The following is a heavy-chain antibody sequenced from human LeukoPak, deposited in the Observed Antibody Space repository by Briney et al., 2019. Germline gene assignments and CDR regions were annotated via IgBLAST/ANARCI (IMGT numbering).Heavy chain of an antibody. D-gene: IGHD3-10*01. J-gene: IGHJ5*02. CDR3: ARTYYYGPGSQNWFDP. CDR2: IIPIFGTA. CDR1: GGTFSSYA. V-gene: IGHV1-69*01. Sequence: SVKVSCKASGGTFSSYAISWVRQAPGQGLEWMGGIIPIFGTANYAQKFQGRVTITADESTSTAYMELSSLRSEDTAVYYCARTYYYGPGSQNWFDPWGQGTLVTVSS.